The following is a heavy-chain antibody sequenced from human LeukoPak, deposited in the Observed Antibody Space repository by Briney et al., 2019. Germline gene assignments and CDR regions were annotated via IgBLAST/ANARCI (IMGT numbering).Heavy chain of an antibody. D-gene: IGHD2-2*01. V-gene: IGHV3-30*04. CDR3: ARDGVVVPAAQVRYYYYYGMDV. CDR1: GFTFSSYA. J-gene: IGHJ6*02. Sequence: GRSLRLSCAASGFTFSSYAMHWVRQAPGKGLEWVAVISYDGSNKYYADSVKGRFTISRDNSKNTLYLQMNSLRAEDTAVYYCARDGVVVPAAQVRYYYYYGMDVWGQGTTVTVSS. CDR2: ISYDGSNK.